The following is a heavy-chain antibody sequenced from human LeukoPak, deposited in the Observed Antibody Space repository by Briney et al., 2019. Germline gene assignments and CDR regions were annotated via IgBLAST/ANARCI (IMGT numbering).Heavy chain of an antibody. CDR1: GFTFGTYW. Sequence: GGSLRLSCGASGFTFGTYWMHWVRQAPGKGLVWVSGINSDGGTTTYADSVKGRFTISRDNSKNTLYLQMNSLRAEDTAVYYCAKSGLNRFDYWGQGTLVTVS. D-gene: IGHD2-15*01. CDR2: INSDGGTT. CDR3: AKSGLNRFDY. V-gene: IGHV3-74*01. J-gene: IGHJ4*02.